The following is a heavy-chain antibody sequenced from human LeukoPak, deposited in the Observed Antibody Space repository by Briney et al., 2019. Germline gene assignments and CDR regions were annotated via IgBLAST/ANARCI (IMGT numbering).Heavy chain of an antibody. CDR1: GFTFSSHV. CDR3: ARGFDGYYGFDI. J-gene: IGHJ3*02. CDR2: INQDGIEK. Sequence: GGSLRLSCAASGFTFSSHVMSWVRQAPGKGLEWVANINQDGIEKYYVDSVKGRFTISRDNARNSMYLQMNSLRAEDTAVYYCARGFDGYYGFDIWGQGTMVTVSS. D-gene: IGHD5-24*01. V-gene: IGHV3-7*05.